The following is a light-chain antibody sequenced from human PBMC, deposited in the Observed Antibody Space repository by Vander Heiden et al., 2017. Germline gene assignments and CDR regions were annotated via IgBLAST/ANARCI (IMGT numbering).Light chain of an antibody. V-gene: IGKV1-8*01. Sequence: AIRITQSPSSLSASTGDRVTITCRASQGISSYLAWYQQKPGKAPKLLIYAASTLQSGVPSRFSGSGSGTDFTLTISCLQSEDFATYYCQQDDSYPPTFGQGTKLEIK. CDR2: AAS. J-gene: IGKJ2*01. CDR1: QGISSY. CDR3: QQDDSYPPT.